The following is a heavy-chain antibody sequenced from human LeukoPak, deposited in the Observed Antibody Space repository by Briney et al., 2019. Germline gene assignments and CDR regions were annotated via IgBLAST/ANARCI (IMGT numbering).Heavy chain of an antibody. J-gene: IGHJ4*02. CDR3: ATTNGHDSSGYYFN. CDR2: IIPIFGTA. V-gene: IGHV1-69*13. Sequence: SVKVSCKASGGTFSSYAISWVRQAPGQGLAWMGGIIPIFGTANYAQKFQGRVTITADESTSTAYMELSSLRSEDTAVYYCATTNGHDSSGYYFNWGQGTLVTVSS. D-gene: IGHD3-22*01. CDR1: GGTFSSYA.